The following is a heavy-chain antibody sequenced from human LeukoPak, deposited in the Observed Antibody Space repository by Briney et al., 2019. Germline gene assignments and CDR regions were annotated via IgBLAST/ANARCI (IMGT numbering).Heavy chain of an antibody. CDR3: ARAQWYSSGWYRAGKFDY. Sequence: SETLSLTCAVYGGSFSGYYWSWIRQPPGKGLEWIGEINHSGSTNYNPSLKSRVTMSVDTSKNQFSLKLSSVTAADTAVYYCARAQWYSSGWYRAGKFDYWGQGTLVIVSS. CDR2: INHSGST. CDR1: GGSFSGYY. J-gene: IGHJ4*02. D-gene: IGHD6-19*01. V-gene: IGHV4-34*01.